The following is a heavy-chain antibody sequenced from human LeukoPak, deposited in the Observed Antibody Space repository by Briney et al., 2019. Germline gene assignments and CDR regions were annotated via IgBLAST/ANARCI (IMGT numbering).Heavy chain of an antibody. V-gene: IGHV4-4*02. CDR2: TYHSGST. D-gene: IGHD3-22*01. Sequence: PSGTLSLTCAVSGGSISSSYWWSWVRQPPGKGLEWIGETYHSGSTNYNPSLKSRVTISVDTSKNQFSLKLSSVTAADTAVYYCAREAYYNSSGYFWADIWGQGTMVTVSS. CDR3: AREAYYNSSGYFWADI. J-gene: IGHJ3*02. CDR1: GGSISSSYW.